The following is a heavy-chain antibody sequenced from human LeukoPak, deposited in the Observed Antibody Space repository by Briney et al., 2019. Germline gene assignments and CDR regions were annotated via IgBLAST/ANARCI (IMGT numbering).Heavy chain of an antibody. CDR3: ARVNYDSSGYYRYYFDY. D-gene: IGHD3-22*01. CDR1: GYSFTSYG. V-gene: IGHV1-18*01. J-gene: IGHJ4*02. CDR2: ISTDNGNT. Sequence: ASVKVSCKASGYSFTSYGISWVRQAPGRGLEWMGWISTDNGNTNYVQNLQGRVSMTRDTFTSTAYMELRSLRSDDTAVYYCARVNYDSSGYYRYYFDYWGQGTLVTVSS.